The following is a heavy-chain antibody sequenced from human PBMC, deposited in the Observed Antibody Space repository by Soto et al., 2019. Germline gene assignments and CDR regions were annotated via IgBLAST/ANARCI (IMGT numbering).Heavy chain of an antibody. J-gene: IGHJ6*02. Sequence: GGSLRLSCAASGFTFSSYAMSWVRQAPGKGLEWVSAISGSGGSTYYADSVKGRFTISRDNSKNTLYLQMNSLRAEDPAVYYCAKDQGSGAAAGTIEGFYYYGMDVWGQGTTVTVSS. V-gene: IGHV3-23*01. D-gene: IGHD6-13*01. CDR2: ISGSGGST. CDR3: AKDQGSGAAAGTIEGFYYYGMDV. CDR1: GFTFSSYA.